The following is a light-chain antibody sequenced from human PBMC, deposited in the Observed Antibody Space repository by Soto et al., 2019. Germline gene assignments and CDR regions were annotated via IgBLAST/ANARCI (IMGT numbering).Light chain of an antibody. J-gene: IGLJ3*02. CDR1: SIDVGGYNY. Sequence: QSALTQPSSVSGSPGQSVTISCTGTSIDVGGYNYVSWYQQHPGKAPKLMIYDVSKRPSGVPDRFSGSKSGNTASLTISGLQAEDEADYYCCSYAGSYTPWVFGGGTKLTVL. CDR2: DVS. V-gene: IGLV2-11*01. CDR3: CSYAGSYTPWV.